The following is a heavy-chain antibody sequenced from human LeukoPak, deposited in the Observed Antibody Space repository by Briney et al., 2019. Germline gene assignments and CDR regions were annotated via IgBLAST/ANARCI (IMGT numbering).Heavy chain of an antibody. CDR1: GYSISSGYY. CDR3: ATRPDVAAGLGWFDP. CDR2: IYHSGST. V-gene: IGHV4-38-2*02. Sequence: PSETLSLTCTVSGYSISSGYYWGWIRQPPGKGLEWIGGIYHSGSTYYNPSLKSRVTISVDTSKNQFSLKLSSVTAADTAVYYCATRPDVAAGLGWFDPWGQGALVTVSS. D-gene: IGHD6-13*01. J-gene: IGHJ5*02.